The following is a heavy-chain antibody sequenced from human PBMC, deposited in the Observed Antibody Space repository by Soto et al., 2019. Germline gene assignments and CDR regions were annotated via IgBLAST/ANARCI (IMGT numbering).Heavy chain of an antibody. D-gene: IGHD3-16*02. V-gene: IGHV3-23*01. CDR3: AQNWGSYREVFDY. J-gene: IGHJ4*01. Sequence: GGSLRLSCAASGFAFSSHLMHWVRQAPGQGLEWVSGISGIGGGGSTFYTDSVKGRFTISRDNSKNTLYLQMSSLRVEDTAIYSCAQNWGSYREVFDYWGHGTLVTVSS. CDR1: GFAFSSHL. CDR2: ISGIGGGGST.